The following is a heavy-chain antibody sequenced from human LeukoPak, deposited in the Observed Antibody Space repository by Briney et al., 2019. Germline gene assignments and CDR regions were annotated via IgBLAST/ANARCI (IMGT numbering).Heavy chain of an antibody. CDR2: ISSSSSYR. V-gene: IGHV3-21*01. CDR1: GFTFNSYS. Sequence: RRSLRLSCAASGFTFNSYSMNWVRQAPGKGLEWVSSISSSSSYRYYADSVKGRSTISRDNAKNSLYLQMNSLRAEDTAVYYCARGIPLYRGYYYYMDVWGKGTTVTVSS. D-gene: IGHD2-21*01. CDR3: ARGIPLYRGYYYYMDV. J-gene: IGHJ6*03.